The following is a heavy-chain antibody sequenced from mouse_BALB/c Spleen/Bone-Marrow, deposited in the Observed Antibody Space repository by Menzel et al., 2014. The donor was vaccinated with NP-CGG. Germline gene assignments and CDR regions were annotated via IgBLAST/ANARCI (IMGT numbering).Heavy chain of an antibody. V-gene: IGHV1-69*01. J-gene: IGHJ4*01. D-gene: IGHD2-4*01. CDR3: ARGGHDFSLDY. Sequence: QVQLQQSGAELGMPGASVKMSCKASGYTFTDKWMYWVKQRPGQGLEWIGAIDTSDSYTNYNQKFMGKASLTVDASSSTAYMQVGSLTSDDSAVYYCARGGHDFSLDYWGQGTSVTVSS. CDR1: GYTFTDKW. CDR2: IDTSDSYT.